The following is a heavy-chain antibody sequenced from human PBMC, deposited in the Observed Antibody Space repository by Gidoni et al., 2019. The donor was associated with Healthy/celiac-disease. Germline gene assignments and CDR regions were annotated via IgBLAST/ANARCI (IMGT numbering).Heavy chain of an antibody. Sequence: VQLVESGGGGVQPGGSRRLSCAASGCPFRSYWRHWVRQAPGKGLVWVSRINSDGRSTSHADSVKGRFTISSDNAKNTLYLQMNSLRAEDTAVYYCARDLDSSSTNDYWGQGTLVTVSS. V-gene: IGHV3-74*01. J-gene: IGHJ4*02. D-gene: IGHD6-13*01. CDR2: INSDGRST. CDR3: ARDLDSSSTNDY. CDR1: GCPFRSYW.